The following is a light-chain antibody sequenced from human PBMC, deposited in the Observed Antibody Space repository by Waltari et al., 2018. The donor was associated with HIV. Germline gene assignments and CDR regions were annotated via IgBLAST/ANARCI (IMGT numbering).Light chain of an antibody. Sequence: QSALTQPASVSGSPEQSITLSCTETSSGVENSNLVSWYPHFRGKAPKLLIYEVTKRPSGISSRFSGSKSGNTASRTILDLQAEDEATYYCGSYGSSATFVVFGGGTRVTV. V-gene: IGLV2-23*02. CDR3: GSYGSSATFVV. CDR2: EVT. J-gene: IGLJ2*01. CDR1: SSGVENSNL.